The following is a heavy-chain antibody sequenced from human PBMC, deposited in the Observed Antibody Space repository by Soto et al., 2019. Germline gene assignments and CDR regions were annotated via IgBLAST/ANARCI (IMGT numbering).Heavy chain of an antibody. CDR1: GFTVSGTY. CDR3: ARVIYGDYLNRGAFDV. CDR2: IYSGGST. V-gene: IGHV3-66*01. J-gene: IGHJ3*01. D-gene: IGHD4-17*01. Sequence: PGGSLRLSCAASGFTVSGTYMNWVRQAPGKGLEWVSVIYSGGSTYYADSVKGRFTISRDNSKNTLYLQMKSLRAEDTAVYYCARVIYGDYLNRGAFDVWGQGTMVTVSS.